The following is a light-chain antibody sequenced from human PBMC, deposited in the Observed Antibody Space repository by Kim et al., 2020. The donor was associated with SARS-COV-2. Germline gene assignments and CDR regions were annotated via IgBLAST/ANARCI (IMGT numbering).Light chain of an antibody. CDR2: GAT. CDR3: QQYNSWWT. Sequence: EIGMTQSPATLSVSPGERVTLSCRASQSVSSNLAWYQQKPGQAPRLLIYGATTRAAGIPDRISGSGSGTEFTLTISSLQSEDFAVYYCQQYNSWWTFGQGTKVDIK. V-gene: IGKV3-15*01. CDR1: QSVSSN. J-gene: IGKJ1*01.